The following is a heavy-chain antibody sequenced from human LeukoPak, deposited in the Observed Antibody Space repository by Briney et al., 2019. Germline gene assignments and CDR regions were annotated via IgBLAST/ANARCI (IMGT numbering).Heavy chain of an antibody. CDR1: GYTFTSYA. CDR3: ARRHLGYNYGPHWFDP. J-gene: IGHJ5*02. CDR2: INAGNGNT. V-gene: IGHV1-3*01. Sequence: ASVKVSCKASGYTFTSYAMHWVRQAPGQRLEWMGWINAGNGNTKYSQKFQGRVTMTRNTSISTAYMELSSLTSEDTAVYFCARRHLGYNYGPHWFDPWGQGTLVTVSS. D-gene: IGHD5-12*01.